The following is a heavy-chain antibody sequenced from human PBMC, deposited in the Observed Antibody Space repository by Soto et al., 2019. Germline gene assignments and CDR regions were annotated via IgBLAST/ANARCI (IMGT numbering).Heavy chain of an antibody. J-gene: IGHJ4*02. CDR3: AKVGDYTPLYYFDY. CDR2: IGGSGGST. D-gene: IGHD4-17*01. CDR1: GFTFSSYA. Sequence: EVQLLESGGGLVQPGGSLRLSCAASGFTFSSYAMSWVRQAPGKGLEWVSAIGGSGGSTYYADSVKGRFTIPRDNSKNTLYLQMNSLRAEDTAVYYCAKVGDYTPLYYFDYWGQGTLVTVSS. V-gene: IGHV3-23*01.